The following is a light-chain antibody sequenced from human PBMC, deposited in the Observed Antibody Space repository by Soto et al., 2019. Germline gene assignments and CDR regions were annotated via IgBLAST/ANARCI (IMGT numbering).Light chain of an antibody. V-gene: IGLV2-8*01. CDR1: SSDVGGYNY. CDR2: EVS. CDR3: NSYGGSNNYV. Sequence: QSVLTQPPSAXESPGQSVSISCTGTSSDVGGYNYVSWYQLHPGKAPKLIIYEVSKRPSGVPDRFSGSKSGNTASLTVSGLQADDEADYYCNSYGGSNNYVFGTGTKVTVL. J-gene: IGLJ1*01.